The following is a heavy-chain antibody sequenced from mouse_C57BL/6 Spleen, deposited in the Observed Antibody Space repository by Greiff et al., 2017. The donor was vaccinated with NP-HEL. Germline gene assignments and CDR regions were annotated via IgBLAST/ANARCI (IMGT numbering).Heavy chain of an antibody. J-gene: IGHJ4*01. D-gene: IGHD2-4*01. Sequence: EVKLVESEGGLVQPGSSMKLSCTASGFTFSDYYMAWVRQVPEKGLEWVANINYDGSSTYYLDSLKSRFIISRDNAKNILYLQMSSLKSEDTATYYCARGIDYDGSMDYWGQGTSVTVSS. CDR1: GFTFSDYY. V-gene: IGHV5-16*01. CDR2: INYDGSST. CDR3: ARGIDYDGSMDY.